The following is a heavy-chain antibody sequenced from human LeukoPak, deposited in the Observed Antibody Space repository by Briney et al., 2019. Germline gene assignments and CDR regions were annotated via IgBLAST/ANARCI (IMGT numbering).Heavy chain of an antibody. CDR3: AREGLVATIEY. V-gene: IGHV4-39*02. Sequence: SETLSLTCTVSGGSISSSSYYWGWIRQPPGKGLEWIGSIYYSGSTYYNPSLKSRVTISVDTSKNQFSLKLSSVSATDTAVYYCAREGLVATIEYWGQGTLVTVSS. J-gene: IGHJ4*02. CDR2: IYYSGST. D-gene: IGHD5-24*01. CDR1: GGSISSSSYY.